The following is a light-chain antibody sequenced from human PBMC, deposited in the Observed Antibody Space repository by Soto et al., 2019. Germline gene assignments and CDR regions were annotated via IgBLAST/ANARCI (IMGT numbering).Light chain of an antibody. Sequence: IVLTQSPGTLSLSPGERATLSCRASQSVSTSYLAWYQRKPGQAPRLLIYGASSRATGIPDRFSGSGSGTDFTLTITRLEPEDFAVYYWQQYGSSPPTCGQGTKVESK. J-gene: IGKJ1*01. CDR2: GAS. V-gene: IGKV3-20*01. CDR1: QSVSTSY. CDR3: QQYGSSPPT.